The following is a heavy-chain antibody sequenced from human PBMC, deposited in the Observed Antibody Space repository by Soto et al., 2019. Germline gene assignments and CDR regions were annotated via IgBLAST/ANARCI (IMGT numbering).Heavy chain of an antibody. D-gene: IGHD6-13*01. J-gene: IGHJ4*02. CDR1: GDSVSRNSVA. Sequence: SQTLSLTCAISGDSVSRNSVAWNWIRQSPSRGLEWLGRTYYRSKWNNDYAGSVRSRIIINPDTSKNQFSLQLNSVTPEDTAMYYCARSHPHSSSWYTFDYWGQGTLVTAPQ. V-gene: IGHV6-1*01. CDR2: TYYRSKWNN. CDR3: ARSHPHSSSWYTFDY.